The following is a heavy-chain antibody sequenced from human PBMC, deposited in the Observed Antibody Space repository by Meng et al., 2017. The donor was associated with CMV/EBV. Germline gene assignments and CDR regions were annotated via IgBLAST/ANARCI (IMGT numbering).Heavy chain of an antibody. V-gene: IGHV3-15*01. CDR3: TTRTSSSDPYYYYGMDV. J-gene: IGHJ6*02. Sequence: GESLKISCAASGFTFSNAWMSWVRQAPGKGLEWVGHIKSKTDGGTTDYAAPVKGRFTISRDDSKNTLYLQMNSLKTEGTAVYYCTTRTSSSDPYYYYGMDVWGQGTTVTVSS. CDR2: IKSKTDGGTT. CDR1: GFTFSNAW. D-gene: IGHD6-6*01.